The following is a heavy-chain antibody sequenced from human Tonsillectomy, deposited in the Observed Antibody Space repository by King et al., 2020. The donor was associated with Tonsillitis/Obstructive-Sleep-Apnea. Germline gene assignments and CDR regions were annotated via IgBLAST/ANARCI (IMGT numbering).Heavy chain of an antibody. CDR2: IYYSGST. CDR3: ARNYYGSGSFFDY. CDR1: GGSISSSSYY. D-gene: IGHD3-10*01. J-gene: IGHJ4*02. V-gene: IGHV4-39*01. Sequence: QLQESGPGLVKPSETLSLTCTVSGGSISSSSYYWGWIRQPPGKGLEWIGSIYYSGSTYYNPSLKSRVTISVDTSKNQFSLKLSSVTAADTAVYYCARNYYGSGSFFDYWGQGTLVTVSS.